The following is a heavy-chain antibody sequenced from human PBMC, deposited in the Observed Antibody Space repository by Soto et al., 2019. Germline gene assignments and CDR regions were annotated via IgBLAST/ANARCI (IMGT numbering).Heavy chain of an antibody. Sequence: QVQLQQWGAGLLKPSETLSLTCAVYGGSFGGYYWSWIRQPPGKGLEWIGEINHSGSTNYNPSLKSRVTISVDTSKNQFSLKLSSVTAADTAVYYCARGARIAARSWFDPWGQGTLVTVSS. CDR1: GGSFGGYY. D-gene: IGHD6-6*01. V-gene: IGHV4-34*01. CDR3: ARGARIAARSWFDP. CDR2: INHSGST. J-gene: IGHJ5*02.